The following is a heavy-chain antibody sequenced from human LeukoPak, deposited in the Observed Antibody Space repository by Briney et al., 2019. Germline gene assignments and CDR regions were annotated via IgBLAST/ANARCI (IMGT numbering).Heavy chain of an antibody. Sequence: GASVRVSCKASGYTFTGYDINWVRQATGQGLEWMGWMNPNTGDTGYSHKFQGRVTMTRDTPIDTAYMELSGLTSEDTAVYYCTRRSLSGSSRDYWGQGTLVTVSS. J-gene: IGHJ4*02. CDR1: GYTFTGYD. CDR3: TRRSLSGSSRDY. CDR2: MNPNTGDT. D-gene: IGHD1-26*01. V-gene: IGHV1-8*01.